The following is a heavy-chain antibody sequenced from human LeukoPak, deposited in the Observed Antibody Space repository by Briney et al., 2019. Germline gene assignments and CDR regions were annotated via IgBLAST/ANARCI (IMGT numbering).Heavy chain of an antibody. D-gene: IGHD3-22*01. J-gene: IGHJ4*02. V-gene: IGHV4-59*01. Sequence: SETLSLTCTVSRGSISSYYWSWIRQPPGQGLEWIGYIYYSGSTDYNPSLKSRVNISVDTSKNQFSLKLSSVTAADTAVYFCARVRVSSGSRPWYFDYWGQGTLVTASS. CDR2: IYYSGST. CDR3: ARVRVSSGSRPWYFDY. CDR1: RGSISSYY.